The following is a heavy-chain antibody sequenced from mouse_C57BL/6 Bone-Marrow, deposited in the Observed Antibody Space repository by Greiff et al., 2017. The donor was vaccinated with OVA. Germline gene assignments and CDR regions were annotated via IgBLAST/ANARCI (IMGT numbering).Heavy chain of an antibody. CDR1: GFNIKDDY. J-gene: IGHJ2*01. CDR3: TSPYYCDY. CDR2: IDPENGDT. Sequence: EVQLQQSGAELVRPGASVKLSCTASGFNIKDDYMHWVKQRPEQGLEWIGWIDPENGDTEYASKFQGKATITADTSSNTAYLQLSSLTSEDTAVYYCTSPYYCDYWGQGTTLTVSS. V-gene: IGHV14-4*01.